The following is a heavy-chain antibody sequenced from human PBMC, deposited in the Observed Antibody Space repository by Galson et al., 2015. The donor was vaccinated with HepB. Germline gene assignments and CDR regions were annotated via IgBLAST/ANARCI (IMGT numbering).Heavy chain of an antibody. Sequence: QSGAEVKKPGESLRISCKSSGYRFTSYWISWVRQMSGKGLEWMGRIDPTDSYTNYSPSFQGHVTISADKSISTAYLQWSSLKASDSAMCYCARHGSNDLGYDFAWGSYRHLDYWGQGTLVTVAS. J-gene: IGHJ4*02. CDR3: ARHGSNDLGYDFAWGSYRHLDY. CDR2: IDPTDSYT. V-gene: IGHV5-10-1*01. D-gene: IGHD3-16*02. CDR1: GYRFTSYW.